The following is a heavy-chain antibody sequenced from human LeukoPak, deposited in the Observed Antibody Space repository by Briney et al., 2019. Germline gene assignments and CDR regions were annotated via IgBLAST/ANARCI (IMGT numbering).Heavy chain of an antibody. CDR1: GFTFSSYS. CDR2: ISGSGGST. J-gene: IGHJ4*02. V-gene: IGHV3-23*01. D-gene: IGHD4-17*01. CDR3: AKVVGKDGDGPDY. Sequence: GGSLRLSCAASGFTFSSYSMNWVRQAPGKGLEWVSAISGSGGSTYYADSVKGRFTISRDNSKNTLYLQMNSLRAEDTAVYYCAKVVGKDGDGPDYWGQGTLVTVSS.